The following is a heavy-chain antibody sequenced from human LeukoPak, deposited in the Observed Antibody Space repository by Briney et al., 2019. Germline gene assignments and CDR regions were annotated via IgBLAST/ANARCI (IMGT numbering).Heavy chain of an antibody. V-gene: IGHV4-59*08. Sequence: PSETLSLTCTASGGSFSSHYRHWIRQPPGKGLEWIAYIYYSGSTNYNTSLKSRVTMSVDTSKNQFSLMLSSVTAADTPVYYCARHGRESIVLDDDYYYYHMDVWGRGTTVTVSS. J-gene: IGHJ6*03. CDR2: IYYSGST. D-gene: IGHD2/OR15-2a*01. CDR3: ARHGRESIVLDDDYYYYHMDV. CDR1: GGSFSSHY.